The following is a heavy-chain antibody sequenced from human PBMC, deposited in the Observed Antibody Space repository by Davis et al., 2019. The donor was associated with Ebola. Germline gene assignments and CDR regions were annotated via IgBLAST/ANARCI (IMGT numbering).Heavy chain of an antibody. CDR3: ARGAIAASGNPHLGH. CDR2: ISPYNGNT. D-gene: IGHD6-13*01. Sequence: ASVKVSCKASGYTFISYGITWVRQAPGQGLEWMGWISPYNGNTNSAQKFQGRVTMTTDTSTSTAYMELRSLRADDTAVYYCARGAIAASGNPHLGHWGQGTLVTVST. V-gene: IGHV1-18*01. J-gene: IGHJ4*02. CDR1: GYTFISYG.